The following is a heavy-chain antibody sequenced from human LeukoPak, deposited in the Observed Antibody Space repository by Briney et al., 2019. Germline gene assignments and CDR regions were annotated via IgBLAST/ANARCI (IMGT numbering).Heavy chain of an antibody. CDR1: GGSVGSYY. J-gene: IGHJ2*01. CDR3: AKDVSMHGSDYRWYFDL. CDR2: MFISGST. Sequence: SETLSLTCTVSGGSVGSYYWSWIRQPAGKGLEWIGRMFISGSTYYIPSLKNRVAMSVDTSKNQFSLKLSSVTAADTAVYYCAKDVSMHGSDYRWYFDLWGRGTLVTVSS. V-gene: IGHV4-4*07. D-gene: IGHD1-26*01.